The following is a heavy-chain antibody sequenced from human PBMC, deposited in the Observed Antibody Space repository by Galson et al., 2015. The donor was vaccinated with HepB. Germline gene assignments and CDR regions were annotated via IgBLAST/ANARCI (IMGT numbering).Heavy chain of an antibody. Sequence: SLRLSCAASGFTFSNAWMSWVRQAPGKGLEWVGRIKSKTDGGTTDYAAPVKGRFTISRDDSKNTLYLQMNSLKTEDTAVYYCTTNLWELLVFDYWGQGTLVTVSS. V-gene: IGHV3-15*01. CDR3: TTNLWELLVFDY. CDR1: GFTFSNAW. D-gene: IGHD1-26*01. J-gene: IGHJ4*02. CDR2: IKSKTDGGTT.